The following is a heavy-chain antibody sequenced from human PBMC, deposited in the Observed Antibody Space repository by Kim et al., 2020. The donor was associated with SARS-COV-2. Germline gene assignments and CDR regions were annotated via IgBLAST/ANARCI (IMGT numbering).Heavy chain of an antibody. CDR2: ISSSSSYI. D-gene: IGHD3-22*01. Sequence: GGSLRLSCTASGFTFSSYSMNWVRQAPGKGLEWVSSISSSSSYIYYADSAKGRFTITRDNAKNYLYLQMNSLRAEDKAAYYCWRDPNLGSSGSEYWDQGT. CDR3: WRDPNLGSSGSEY. V-gene: IGHV3-21*01. CDR1: GFTFSSYS. J-gene: IGHJ4*02.